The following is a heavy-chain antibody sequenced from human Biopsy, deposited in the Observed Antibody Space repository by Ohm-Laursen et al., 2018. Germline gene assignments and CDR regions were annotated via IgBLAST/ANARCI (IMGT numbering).Heavy chain of an antibody. CDR3: ATDGAGSYNEN. Sequence: GSLRLSCTASGFTFGDYYMSWIRQAPGKGLEWLSYISGSGVTKMYADSVKGRFTVSRDSAKNSLYLEMNNLTVEDTAVYYCATDGAGSYNENWGQGTLVSVSS. CDR1: GFTFGDYY. J-gene: IGHJ4*02. D-gene: IGHD3-10*01. CDR2: ISGSGVTK. V-gene: IGHV3-11*01.